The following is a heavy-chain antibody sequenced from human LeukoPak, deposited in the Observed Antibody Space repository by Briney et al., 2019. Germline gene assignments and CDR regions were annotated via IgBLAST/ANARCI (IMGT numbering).Heavy chain of an antibody. CDR2: ISYEGLSA. CDR1: GFSFSSYG. CDR3: AKEKDYYVSRSCDY. J-gene: IGHJ4*02. D-gene: IGHD3-10*01. V-gene: IGHV3-30*18. Sequence: GGSLRLSCAASGFSFSSYGMHWVRQAPGKGLEWVGVISYEGLSAYYADSVKGRFTISRDNSQNTLYLQMNSLRAEVTALYYCAKEKDYYVSRSCDYWGQGTHVTVSS.